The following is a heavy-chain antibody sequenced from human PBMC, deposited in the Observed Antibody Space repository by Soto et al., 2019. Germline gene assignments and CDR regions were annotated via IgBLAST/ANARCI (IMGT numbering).Heavy chain of an antibody. D-gene: IGHD7-27*01. J-gene: IGHJ5*02. CDR2: IYPGDSDT. V-gene: IGHV5-51*01. CDR3: AGDWGPYWFDP. Sequence: GESLKISCKGSGYSFVSYWIAWVRQMPGKGLEWMGSIYPGDSDTTYSPSIQGQVTISADKSSTTVYLQWNTLKASDTAMYYCAGDWGPYWFDPWGQGILVTVSS. CDR1: GYSFVSYW.